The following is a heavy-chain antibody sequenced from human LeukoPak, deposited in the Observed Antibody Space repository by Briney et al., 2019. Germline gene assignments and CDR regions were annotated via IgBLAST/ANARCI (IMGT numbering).Heavy chain of an antibody. CDR1: GYTFTSYG. Sequence: GASVKVSCKASGYTFTSYGISWVRQAPGQGLEWMGWINTNTGNPTYAQGFTGRFVFSLDTSVSTAYLQISSLKAEDTAVYYCARDFSPYCSGGSCYSYDYWGQGTLVTVSS. J-gene: IGHJ4*02. V-gene: IGHV7-4-1*02. D-gene: IGHD2-15*01. CDR3: ARDFSPYCSGGSCYSYDY. CDR2: INTNTGNP.